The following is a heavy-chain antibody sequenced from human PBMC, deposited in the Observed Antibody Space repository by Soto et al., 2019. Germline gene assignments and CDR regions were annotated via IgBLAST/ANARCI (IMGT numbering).Heavy chain of an antibody. D-gene: IGHD2-21*01. CDR1: GGTFRKDA. J-gene: IGHJ3*02. CDR3: AGASAKPGSDYPTDAVDM. CDR2: ITPLYGPA. Sequence: QVQLVQSGAEVRKPGSSVKVSCKASGGTFRKDAFSWVRQAPGQGLQWMGGITPLYGPANYAQKFRDRVTITADNSTSTIYRALISLTSEDPAIYFCAGASAKPGSDYPTDAVDMWGQGTMVSVSP. V-gene: IGHV1-69*06.